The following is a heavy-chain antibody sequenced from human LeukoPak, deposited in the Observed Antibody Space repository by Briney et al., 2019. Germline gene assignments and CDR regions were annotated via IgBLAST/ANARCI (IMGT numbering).Heavy chain of an antibody. CDR1: GFTFSSYA. D-gene: IGHD3-10*02. CDR2: ISYDGSNR. Sequence: GRSLRLSCAASGFTFSSYAMHWVRQAPGKGLEWVAVISYDGSNRYYADSVKGRFTISRDNSKNTLYLQMNSLRAEDTAVYYCAELGITMIGGVWGKGTTVTISS. CDR3: AELGITMIGGV. V-gene: IGHV3-30*04. J-gene: IGHJ6*04.